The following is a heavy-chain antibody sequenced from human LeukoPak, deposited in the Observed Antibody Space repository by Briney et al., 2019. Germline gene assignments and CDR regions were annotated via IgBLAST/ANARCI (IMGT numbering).Heavy chain of an antibody. CDR2: ISGSGDNT. CDR3: TSLSDAIESFGTRNY. Sequence: GGSLRLSCAASGFSFGSYALSWVRQAPGRGLEWVSVISGSGDNTHYTDPVKGRFTISRDNSKNTLYLQMNSLRAEDTAVYYCTSLSDAIESFGTRNYWGQGTLVTVSS. V-gene: IGHV3-23*01. CDR1: GFSFGSYA. D-gene: IGHD2-8*01. J-gene: IGHJ4*02.